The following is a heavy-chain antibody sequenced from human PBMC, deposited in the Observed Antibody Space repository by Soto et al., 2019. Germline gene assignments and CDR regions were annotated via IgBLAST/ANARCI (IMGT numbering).Heavy chain of an antibody. D-gene: IGHD2-2*02. CDR2: VSYDGSNK. V-gene: IGHV3-30*03. CDR1: GFTFSSYG. CDR3: ARPASAIDYYYGMDV. Sequence: QVQLVESGGGVVQPGRSLRLSCVASGFTFSSYGMHWVRQAPGKGLEWVAVVSYDGSNKYYTDSVKGRFAISKDNSKNTLYLQMNSLRGEDTAVYYCARPASAIDYYYGMDVWGLGATVTVSS. J-gene: IGHJ6*02.